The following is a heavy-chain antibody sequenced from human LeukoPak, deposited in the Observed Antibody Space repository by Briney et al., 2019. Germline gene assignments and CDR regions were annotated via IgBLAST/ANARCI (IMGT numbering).Heavy chain of an antibody. J-gene: IGHJ3*02. CDR1: GFEFNIYG. Sequence: GRSLRLSCVASGFEFNIYGMHWVRQAPGKGLEWVAFIRYDGSNKYYADSVKGRFTISRDNSKNTLYLQMNSPRAEDTAVYYCAKVFNYGGIRGFDAFDIWGQGTMVTVSS. CDR3: AKVFNYGGIRGFDAFDI. D-gene: IGHD4-23*01. CDR2: IRYDGSNK. V-gene: IGHV3-30*02.